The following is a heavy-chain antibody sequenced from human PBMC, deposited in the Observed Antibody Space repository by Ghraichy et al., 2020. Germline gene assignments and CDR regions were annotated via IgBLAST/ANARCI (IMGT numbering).Heavy chain of an antibody. J-gene: IGHJ4*02. CDR2: ISSTGSTI. D-gene: IGHD5-24*01. CDR3: ASPREDGDGYKSKLQFDY. Sequence: GGSLRLSCAASGFTFSNYEMNWVRQAPGKGLEWVSYISSTGSTIFYADSVKGRFTISRDNAKNSLYLQMNSLRAEDTAIYYCASPREDGDGYKSKLQFDYWGQGTLVTVSS. V-gene: IGHV3-48*03. CDR1: GFTFSNYE.